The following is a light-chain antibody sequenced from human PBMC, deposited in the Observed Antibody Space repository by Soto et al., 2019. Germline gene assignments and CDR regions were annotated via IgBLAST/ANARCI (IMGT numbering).Light chain of an antibody. CDR1: SSDVGSYNY. V-gene: IGLV2-11*01. CDR2: DVS. CDR3: CSYSGSDSLL. J-gene: IGLJ2*01. Sequence: QSALTQPRSVSGSPGESVTISCSGTSSDVGSYNYVSWYQQYPGKAPQVMIYDVSERPSEVPVRFSGSKSGNTASLTISGLQAEDEAEYFCCSYSGSDSLLFGGGTKLTVL.